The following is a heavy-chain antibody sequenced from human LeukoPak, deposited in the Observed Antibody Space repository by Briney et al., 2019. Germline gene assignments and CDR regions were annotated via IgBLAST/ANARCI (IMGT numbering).Heavy chain of an antibody. D-gene: IGHD6-13*01. CDR1: GYTFTSYD. Sequence: ASVKVSCKASGYTFTSYDINWVRQATGQGLEWMGWMNPNSGNTGYAQKFQGRVTMTRNTSISTAYMELSSLRSEDTAVYSCARVPLPSGYSGFDPWGQGTLVTVSS. CDR3: ARVPLPSGYSGFDP. J-gene: IGHJ5*02. CDR2: MNPNSGNT. V-gene: IGHV1-8*01.